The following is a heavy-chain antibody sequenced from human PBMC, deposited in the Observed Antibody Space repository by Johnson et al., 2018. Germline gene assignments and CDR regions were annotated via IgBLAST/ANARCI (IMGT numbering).Heavy chain of an antibody. J-gene: IGHJ6*02. Sequence: QVQLVQSGAEVKKPGSSVKVSCKASGGTFSSYAIGWVRQAPGQGLEWMGGIIPIFGTANYAQKFPGRVTITADASTSTAYMELSSLRSEDPAVYYCAGPDIITIPAPTSWSMDVWGQGTTVTVSS. CDR2: IIPIFGTA. CDR3: AGPDIITIPAPTSWSMDV. D-gene: IGHD3-3*01. V-gene: IGHV1-69*01. CDR1: GGTFSSYA.